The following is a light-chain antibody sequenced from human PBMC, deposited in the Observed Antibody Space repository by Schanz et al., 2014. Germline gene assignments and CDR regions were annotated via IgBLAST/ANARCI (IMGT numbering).Light chain of an antibody. V-gene: IGLV2-8*01. CDR2: EVS. CDR3: CSYAGSFTWV. CDR1: SSDVGAYNF. J-gene: IGLJ3*02. Sequence: QSALTQPPSAFGSPGQSVTISCTGTSSDVGAYNFVSWYQQHPGKAPKLMIYEVSKRPSGVPDRFSGSKSGNTAFLTVSGLQAADEADYYCCSYAGSFTWVFGGRTKLTVL.